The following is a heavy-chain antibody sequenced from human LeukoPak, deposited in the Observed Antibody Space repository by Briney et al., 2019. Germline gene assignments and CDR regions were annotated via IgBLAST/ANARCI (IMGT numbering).Heavy chain of an antibody. Sequence: GGSLRLSCAASGFTFSTYAMHWVRQAPGKGLEYVGVISSDGGSKYYADSVRGRFTISRDQSKNTLYLQMGGLRPDDMAVYYCARDWGTGTSTLGALDIWGQGTMVTVSS. CDR2: ISSDGGSK. D-gene: IGHD2-8*02. J-gene: IGHJ3*02. CDR3: ARDWGTGTSTLGALDI. V-gene: IGHV3-64*02. CDR1: GFTFSTYA.